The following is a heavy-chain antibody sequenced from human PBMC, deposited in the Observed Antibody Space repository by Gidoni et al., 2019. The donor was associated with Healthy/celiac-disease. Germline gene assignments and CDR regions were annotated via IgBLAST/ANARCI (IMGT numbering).Heavy chain of an antibody. CDR1: GSTFSSYA. Sequence: QVQLVQSGDEVKKPGSSVKVSCKSSGSTFSSYALSWVRQAPGLGLEWMGGIIPIFGTANYAQKFHGRVKITADESTSTAYMELSSLRSEDTAVYYCARGTTGGDYWGQGTLVTVSS. CDR2: IIPIFGTA. CDR3: ARGTTGGDY. J-gene: IGHJ4*02. D-gene: IGHD4-17*01. V-gene: IGHV1-69*01.